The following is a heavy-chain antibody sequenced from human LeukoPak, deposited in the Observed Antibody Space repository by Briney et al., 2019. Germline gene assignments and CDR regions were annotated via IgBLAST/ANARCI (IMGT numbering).Heavy chain of an antibody. CDR2: IYYSGST. D-gene: IGHD4-17*01. J-gene: IGHJ3*02. CDR1: GSSISSGGYY. V-gene: IGHV4-31*03. Sequence: SETLSLTCTVSGSSISSGGYYWSWIRQHPGKGLEWIGYIYYSGSTYYNPSLKSRVTISVDTSKNQFSLKLSSVTAADTAVYYCARFDYGDYQHDAFDIWGQGTMVTVSS. CDR3: ARFDYGDYQHDAFDI.